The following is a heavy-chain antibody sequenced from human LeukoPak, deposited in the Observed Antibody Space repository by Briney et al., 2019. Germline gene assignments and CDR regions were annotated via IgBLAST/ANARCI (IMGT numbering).Heavy chain of an antibody. Sequence: SETLSLTCTVSGGSISSYYWSWIRQPPGKGLEWIGYIYYSGSTDYNPSLKSRVTISVDTSKNQFSLKLSSVTAADTAVYYCARVPTRKPKSIFGVVSSLYYFDYWGQGTLVTVSS. CDR1: GGSISSYY. V-gene: IGHV4-59*12. CDR3: ARVPTRKPKSIFGVVSSLYYFDY. CDR2: IYYSGST. D-gene: IGHD3-3*01. J-gene: IGHJ4*02.